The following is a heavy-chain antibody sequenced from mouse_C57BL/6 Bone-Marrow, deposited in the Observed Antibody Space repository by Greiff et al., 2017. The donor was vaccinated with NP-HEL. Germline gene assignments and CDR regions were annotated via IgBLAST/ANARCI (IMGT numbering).Heavy chain of an antibody. Sequence: EVHLVESGPGLVKPSQSLSLTCSVTGYSITSGYYWNWIRQFPGNKLEWMGYISYDGSNNYNPSLKNRISITRDTSKNQFFLKLNSVTTEDTATYYCAREDYSNYVYYFDYWGQGTTLTVSS. CDR1: GYSITSGYY. CDR3: AREDYSNYVYYFDY. V-gene: IGHV3-6*01. J-gene: IGHJ2*01. CDR2: ISYDGSN. D-gene: IGHD2-5*01.